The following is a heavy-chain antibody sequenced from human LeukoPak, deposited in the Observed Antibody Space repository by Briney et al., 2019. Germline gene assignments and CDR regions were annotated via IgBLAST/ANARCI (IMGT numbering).Heavy chain of an antibody. J-gene: IGHJ5*02. Sequence: SETLSLTCAVYGGSFSDYYWNWIRQPPGKGLEWIGEINHSGSTNYNPSLKSRVTISVDTSKNQFSLKLSSVTAADTAVYYCASGQVRYPSWGQGTLVTVSS. V-gene: IGHV4-34*01. CDR3: ASGQVRYPS. CDR2: INHSGST. D-gene: IGHD2-2*02. CDR1: GGSFSDYY.